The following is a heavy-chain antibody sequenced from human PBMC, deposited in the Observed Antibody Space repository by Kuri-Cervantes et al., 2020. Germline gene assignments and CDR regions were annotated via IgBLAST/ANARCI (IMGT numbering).Heavy chain of an antibody. CDR2: IYWDDDK. V-gene: IGHV2-5*02. CDR3: AHRIVVVTATSTDAFDI. Sequence: SGTTLVKPTQTLTLTCTFSGFSLSTTRVSVGWIRQPPGKALEWLALIYWDDDKRYSPSLKSRLTITKDTSKNQVVLTMTNMDPVDTATYYCAHRIVVVTATSTDAFDIWGQGTMVTVSS. J-gene: IGHJ3*02. CDR1: GFSLSTTRVS. D-gene: IGHD2-21*02.